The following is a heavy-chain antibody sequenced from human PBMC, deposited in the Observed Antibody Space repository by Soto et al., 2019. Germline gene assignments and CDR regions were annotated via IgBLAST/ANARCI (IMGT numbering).Heavy chain of an antibody. Sequence: GASVKVSCKASGGTFSSYTISWVRQAPGQGLEWMGRIIPILGIANYAQKFQGRVTITADKSTSTAYMELSSLRSEDTAVYYCATSEGFWGGLLYPQVVFFDIWGQGTMVTVS. CDR2: IIPILGIA. V-gene: IGHV1-69*02. CDR3: ATSEGFWGGLLYPQVVFFDI. CDR1: GGTFSSYT. J-gene: IGHJ3*02. D-gene: IGHD3-3*01.